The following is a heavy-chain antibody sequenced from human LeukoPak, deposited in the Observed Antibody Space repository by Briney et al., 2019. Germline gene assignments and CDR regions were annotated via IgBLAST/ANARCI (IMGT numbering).Heavy chain of an antibody. V-gene: IGHV4-4*07. CDR1: GGSISSYY. Sequence: SETLSLTCTVSGGSISSYYWSWIRQPAGKGLEWIGRIYTSGNTNYNPSLKSRVTISVDTSKNQFSLKLSSVTAADTAVYYCARHATSGIAVAVDHFDYWGQGTLVTVSS. J-gene: IGHJ4*02. D-gene: IGHD6-19*01. CDR2: IYTSGNT. CDR3: ARHATSGIAVAVDHFDY.